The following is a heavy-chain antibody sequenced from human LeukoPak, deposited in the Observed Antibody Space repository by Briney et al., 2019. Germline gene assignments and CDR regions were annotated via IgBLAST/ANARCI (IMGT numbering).Heavy chain of an antibody. Sequence: GGSLRLSCAASGFTFSSYGVHWVRQAPGKGLEWVAVISYDGSNKYYADSVKGRFTISSDNSKNTLYLQMNSLRAEDAAVYYCAKDVEYSSGWYEGGSFDYWGQGILVTVSS. CDR3: AKDVEYSSGWYEGGSFDY. D-gene: IGHD6-19*01. CDR2: ISYDGSNK. J-gene: IGHJ4*02. V-gene: IGHV3-30*18. CDR1: GFTFSSYG.